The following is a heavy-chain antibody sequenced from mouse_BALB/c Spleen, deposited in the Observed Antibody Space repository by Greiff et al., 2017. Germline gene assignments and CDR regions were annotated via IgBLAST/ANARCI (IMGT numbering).Heavy chain of an antibody. D-gene: IGHD1-1*01. CDR1: GFNIKDTY. J-gene: IGHJ4*01. CDR3: AQLITTVSYYYAMDY. Sequence: EVKLQQSGAELVKPGASVKLSCTASGFNIKDTYMHWVKQRPEQGLEWIGRIDPANGNTKYDPKFQGKATITADTSSNTAYLQLSSLTSEDTAVYYCAQLITTVSYYYAMDYWGQGTSVTVSS. V-gene: IGHV14-3*02. CDR2: IDPANGNT.